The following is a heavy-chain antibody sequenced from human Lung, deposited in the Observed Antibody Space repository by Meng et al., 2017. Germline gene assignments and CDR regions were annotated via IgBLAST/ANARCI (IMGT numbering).Heavy chain of an antibody. Sequence: EVQLVESGGGLVTLGGSLRLSCAASGFTFSNYSMNWVRQAPGKELEWVSSSSSDSRYIFYADSVKGRFTISRDKGKKLLYLQMNSLSPEDTAVFYCARFETVGVATGDFWGQGTLVTVSS. CDR1: GFTFSNYS. CDR2: SSSDSRYI. D-gene: IGHD2-15*01. CDR3: ARFETVGVATGDF. J-gene: IGHJ4*02. V-gene: IGHV3-21*01.